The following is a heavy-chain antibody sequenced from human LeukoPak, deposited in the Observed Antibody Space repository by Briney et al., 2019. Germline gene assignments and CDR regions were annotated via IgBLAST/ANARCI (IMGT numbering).Heavy chain of an antibody. Sequence: PSETLSLTCTVSGDSVSSGSYYWSWIRQPPGKGLGWIGFIHNSGGTKYNPSLMSRVTISVDTSKNQFSLKLSSVTAAETAVYYCARGGASSIPFDPWGQGTLVTVSS. J-gene: IGHJ5*02. CDR3: ARGGASSIPFDP. CDR1: GDSVSSGSYY. CDR2: IHNSGGT. D-gene: IGHD2-2*01. V-gene: IGHV4-61*01.